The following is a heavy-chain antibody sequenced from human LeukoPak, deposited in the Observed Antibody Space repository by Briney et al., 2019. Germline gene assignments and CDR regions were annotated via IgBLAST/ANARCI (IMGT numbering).Heavy chain of an antibody. D-gene: IGHD3-9*01. CDR2: ISYDGSNK. CDR3: ANSYDILTGYYGFDP. V-gene: IGHV3-30*18. Sequence: GSLRLSCAASGFTFSSYGMHWVRQAPGKGLEWVAVISYDGSNKYYADSVKGRFTISRDNSKNTLYLQMNSLRAEDTAVCYCANSYDILTGYYGFDPWGQGTLVTVSS. CDR1: GFTFSSYG. J-gene: IGHJ5*02.